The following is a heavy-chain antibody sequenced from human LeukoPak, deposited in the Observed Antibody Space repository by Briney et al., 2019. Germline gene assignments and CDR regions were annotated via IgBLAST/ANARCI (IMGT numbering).Heavy chain of an antibody. CDR2: ISNDGSNK. D-gene: IGHD6-13*01. J-gene: IGHJ4*02. V-gene: IGHV3-30*18. CDR1: GFTFSSYG. CDR3: AKSGIAAAGQRGYFDY. Sequence: GGSLRLSCAASGFTFSSYGIHWVRQAPGKGLEWVAVISNDGSNKYNADSVKGRFTISRDNSKNTVYLQMNSLRGEDTAVYYCAKSGIAAAGQRGYFDYWGQGTLVTVSS.